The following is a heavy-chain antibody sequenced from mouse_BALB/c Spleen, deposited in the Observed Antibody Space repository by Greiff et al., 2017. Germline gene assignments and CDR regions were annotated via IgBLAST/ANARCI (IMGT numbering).Heavy chain of an antibody. CDR1: GYTFTSYN. Sequence: QVQLQQSGAELVKPGASVKMSCKASGYTFTSYNMHWVKQTPGQGLEWIGAIYPGNGDTSYNQKFKGKATLTADKSSSTAYMQLSSLTSEDSAVYYCAREGYEGYFDYWGQGTTLTVSS. V-gene: IGHV1-12*01. D-gene: IGHD2-14*01. J-gene: IGHJ2*01. CDR2: IYPGNGDT. CDR3: AREGYEGYFDY.